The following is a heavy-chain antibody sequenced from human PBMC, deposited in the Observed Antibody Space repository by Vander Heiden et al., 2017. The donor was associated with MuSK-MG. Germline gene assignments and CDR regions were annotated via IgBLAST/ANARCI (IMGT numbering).Heavy chain of an antibody. J-gene: IGHJ2*01. CDR1: RGSIRGYY. V-gene: IGHV4-59*01. D-gene: IGHD5-12*01. CDR3: ARDDEHCGDDCYWYFAL. CDR2: VYYSGST. Sequence: GPGLVTPSATLSLPCTVSRGSIRGYYWRWIRHPPGKGLEWIGSVYYSGSTNYNPSLKRRLTISVDTSKNQFSLQLSPVTASDTAVYCSARDDEHCGDDCYWYFALWGRGTMVTVSS.